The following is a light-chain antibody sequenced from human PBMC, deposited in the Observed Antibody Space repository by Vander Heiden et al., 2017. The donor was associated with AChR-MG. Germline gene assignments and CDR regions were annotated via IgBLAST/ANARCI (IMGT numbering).Light chain of an antibody. CDR3: NSRDISGNHLV. CDR1: SLRTFS. V-gene: IGLV3-19*01. CDR2: GDN. Sequence: SSELTQEPAVSVALGQTVRITCQGDSLRTFSASWFQQKPGQAPVLVIYGDNSRPSGIPDRFSGSTSGDTASLTITGAQAEDEADYYCNSRDISGNHLVFGGGTKVTVL. J-gene: IGLJ2*01.